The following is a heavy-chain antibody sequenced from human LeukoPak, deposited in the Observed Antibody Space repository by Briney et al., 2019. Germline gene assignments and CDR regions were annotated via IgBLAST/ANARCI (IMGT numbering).Heavy chain of an antibody. Sequence: SETLSLTCTVSGGSIRDTTYYWGWIRQPPGKGLEWIASIYYSGNTYYNPSLMSRVTISVDTSKNQFSLHLSSVTAADTAVYYCARAPHFFDTSGSRYYFDYWGQGALVTVSS. CDR2: IYYSGNT. CDR1: GGSIRDTTYY. V-gene: IGHV4-39*07. J-gene: IGHJ4*02. CDR3: ARAPHFFDTSGSRYYFDY. D-gene: IGHD3-22*01.